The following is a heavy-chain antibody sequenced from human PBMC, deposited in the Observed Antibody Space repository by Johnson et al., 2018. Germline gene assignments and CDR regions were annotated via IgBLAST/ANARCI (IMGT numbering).Heavy chain of an antibody. CDR2: IWYDGSNK. CDR1: GFTFSSYG. D-gene: IGHD3-10*01. CDR3: TPWFGELLDAFDI. Sequence: QVQLVQSGGGVVQPGRSLRLSCAASGFTFSSYGMHWVRQAPGKGLEWVAVIWYDGSNKYYADSVKGRFTISRDNSKNTLYLQMNRLKTEDTAVYYCTPWFGELLDAFDIWGQGTMVTVSS. J-gene: IGHJ3*02. V-gene: IGHV3-33*08.